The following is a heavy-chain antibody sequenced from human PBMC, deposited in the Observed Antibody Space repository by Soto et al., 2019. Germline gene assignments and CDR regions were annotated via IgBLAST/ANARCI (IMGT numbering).Heavy chain of an antibody. CDR3: ARGPYRISTSCSKHYYGMHV. V-gene: IGHV3-30-3*01. J-gene: IGHJ6*02. CDR1: GFTFSSYA. Sequence: QVQLVESGGGVVQPGRSLRLSCAASGFTFSSYAMHWVRQAPGKGLEWVAVISYDGSNKYYADSVKGRFTISRDNSKNTLYLQMNSLRAEDTAVYYCARGPYRISTSCSKHYYGMHVWGQGTTVTVSS. CDR2: ISYDGSNK. D-gene: IGHD2-2*01.